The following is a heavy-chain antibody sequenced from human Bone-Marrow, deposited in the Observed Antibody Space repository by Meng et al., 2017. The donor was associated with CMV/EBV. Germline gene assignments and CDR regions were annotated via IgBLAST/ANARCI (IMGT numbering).Heavy chain of an antibody. CDR2: IKQDGSEK. J-gene: IGHJ4*02. V-gene: IGHV3-7*01. CDR3: ARGGRYSYGYPKV. D-gene: IGHD5-18*01. Sequence: GGSLRLSCAASGFTFSSYWMSWVRQAPGKGLEWVANIKQDGSEKYYVDSVKGRFTISRDNAKNSLYLQMNSLRAEDTAVYYCARGGRYSYGYPKVWGQGTLVTVSS. CDR1: GFTFSSYW.